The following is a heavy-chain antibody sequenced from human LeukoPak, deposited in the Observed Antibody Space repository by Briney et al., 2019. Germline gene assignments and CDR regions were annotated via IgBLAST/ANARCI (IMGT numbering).Heavy chain of an antibody. Sequence: GGSLRLSCAASGFTFSSYGVQWVRQAPGKGLEWVAVIWYDGSNKYYADSVKGRFTISRDNSKNTLYLQMNSLRAEDTAVYYCARERTMIAEVDYWGQGTLVTVSS. CDR3: ARERTMIAEVDY. CDR1: GFTFSSYG. D-gene: IGHD3-22*01. V-gene: IGHV3-33*01. J-gene: IGHJ4*02. CDR2: IWYDGSNK.